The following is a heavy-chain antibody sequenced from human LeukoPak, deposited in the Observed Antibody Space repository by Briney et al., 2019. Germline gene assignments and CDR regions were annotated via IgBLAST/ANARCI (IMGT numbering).Heavy chain of an antibody. CDR1: GLTFSSYG. CDR3: AKGASIAARYGMDV. J-gene: IGHJ6*02. Sequence: GGSLRLSCAASGLTFSSYGMHWVRQAPGKGLEWVAVISYDGSNKYYADSVKGRFTISRDNSKNTLYLQMNSLRAEDTAVYYCAKGASIAARYGMDVWGQGTTVTVSS. D-gene: IGHD6-6*01. CDR2: ISYDGSNK. V-gene: IGHV3-30*18.